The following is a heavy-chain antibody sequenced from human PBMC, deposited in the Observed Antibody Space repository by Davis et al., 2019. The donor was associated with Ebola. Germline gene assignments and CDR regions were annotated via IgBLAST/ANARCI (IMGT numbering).Heavy chain of an antibody. J-gene: IGHJ4*02. Sequence: ASFQVSCKASGYSFTDYYVNWVRQAPGQGLEWMGIIYPGGHFTGFAPKFQGRITMTTDTSTNTVYMELSSLKSEDAAVYYCARALDRLLDFDYWGQGTLVTVSS. CDR3: ARALDRLLDFDY. CDR1: GYSFTDYY. V-gene: IGHV1-46*01. CDR2: IYPGGHFT. D-gene: IGHD3-3*01.